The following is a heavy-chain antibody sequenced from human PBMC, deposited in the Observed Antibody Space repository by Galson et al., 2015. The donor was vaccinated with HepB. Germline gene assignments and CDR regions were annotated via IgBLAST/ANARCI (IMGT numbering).Heavy chain of an antibody. J-gene: IGHJ4*02. Sequence: SVKVSCKASGYSFTSYSMDWVRQAPGQGLEWMGIINPSGGSTKYAQKFQGRVTMTSDTSTSTVYMELNSLRSEDTAVYYCARRIKHGTPFDYWGQGTLVTVSS. V-gene: IGHV1-46*01. D-gene: IGHD2-15*01. CDR2: INPSGGST. CDR3: ARRIKHGTPFDY. CDR1: GYSFTSYS.